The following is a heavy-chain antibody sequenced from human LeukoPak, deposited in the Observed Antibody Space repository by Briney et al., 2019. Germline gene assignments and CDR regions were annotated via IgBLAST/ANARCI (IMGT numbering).Heavy chain of an antibody. CDR3: ASALYFLEWLPFDY. CDR2: IYHSGST. D-gene: IGHD3-3*01. V-gene: IGHV4-38-2*02. Sequence: SETLSLTCTVSGYSISSGYYWGWIRQPPGKGLEWIGSIYHSGSTYYNPSLKSRVTISVDTSKNQFSLKLSSVTAADTAVYYCASALYFLEWLPFDYWGQGTLVTVSS. CDR1: GYSISSGYY. J-gene: IGHJ4*02.